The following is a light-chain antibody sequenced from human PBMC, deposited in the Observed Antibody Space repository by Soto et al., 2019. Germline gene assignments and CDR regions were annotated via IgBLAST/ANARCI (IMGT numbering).Light chain of an antibody. CDR3: QQRFNWPRFT. CDR1: QSVSSY. Sequence: EIVLTQSPATLSLSPGERATLSCRASQSVSSYLAWYQQKPGQAPRLLIYDASNRATGIPARFSGGGSGTDFTRTLSSLEPEEFAVYYCQQRFNWPRFTFGQGTKLEIK. V-gene: IGKV3-11*01. J-gene: IGKJ2*01. CDR2: DAS.